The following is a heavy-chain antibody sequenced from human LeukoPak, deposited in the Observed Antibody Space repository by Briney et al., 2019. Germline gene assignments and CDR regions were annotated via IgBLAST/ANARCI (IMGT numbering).Heavy chain of an antibody. CDR1: GGSFSGYY. V-gene: IGHV4-34*01. Sequence: PSETLSLTCAVYGGSFSGYYWSWIRQPPGKGLEWIGEINHSGSTNYNPSLKSRVTISVDTSKNQFSLKLSSVTAADTAVYYCARGQFRYYYGSGSKKNPNWFDPWGQGTLVTVSS. D-gene: IGHD3-10*01. J-gene: IGHJ5*02. CDR2: INHSGST. CDR3: ARGQFRYYYGSGSKKNPNWFDP.